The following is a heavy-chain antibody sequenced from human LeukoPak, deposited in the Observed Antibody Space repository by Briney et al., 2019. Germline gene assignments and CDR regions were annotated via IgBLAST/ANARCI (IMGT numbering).Heavy chain of an antibody. CDR3: ARLSWLSTNDFDN. Sequence: GGSLRLSCAASGFTFSSYWMSWVRQAPGMGLEWAANIKQDGSEKYYVDSVKGRFTISRDNAKNSLYLQMNSLRAEDTAVYYCARLSWLSTNDFDNWGQGTLVTVSS. J-gene: IGHJ4*02. V-gene: IGHV3-7*01. D-gene: IGHD3-22*01. CDR2: IKQDGSEK. CDR1: GFTFSSYW.